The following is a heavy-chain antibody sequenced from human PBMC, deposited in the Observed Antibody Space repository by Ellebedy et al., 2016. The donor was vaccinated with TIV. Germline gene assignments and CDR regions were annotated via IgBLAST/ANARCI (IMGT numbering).Heavy chain of an antibody. CDR2: ISWNSGSI. D-gene: IGHD3-10*01. J-gene: IGHJ5*02. CDR3: ARDSTPVLLWFGEAHNWFDP. Sequence: GGSLRLSXAASGFTFDDYAMHWVRQAPGKGLEWVSGISWNSGSIGYADSVKGRFTISRDNAKNSLYLQMNSLRAEDTAVYYCARDSTPVLLWFGEAHNWFDPWGQGTLVTVSS. CDR1: GFTFDDYA. V-gene: IGHV3-9*01.